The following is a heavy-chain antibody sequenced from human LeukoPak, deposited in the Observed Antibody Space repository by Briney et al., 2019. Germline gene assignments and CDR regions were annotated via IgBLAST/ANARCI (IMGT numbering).Heavy chain of an antibody. CDR1: GGSISSYY. J-gene: IGHJ6*03. CDR3: ARHGPKQVVHYYYYYMDV. CDR2: IYYSGST. D-gene: IGHD2-15*01. V-gene: IGHV4-59*01. Sequence: PSETLSLTCTVSGGSISSYYWSWIRQPPGKGLEWIGYIYYSGSTNYNPSLKSRVTISVDTSKNQFSLKLSSVTAADTAVYYCARHGPKQVVHYYYYYMDVWGQGTMVTVSS.